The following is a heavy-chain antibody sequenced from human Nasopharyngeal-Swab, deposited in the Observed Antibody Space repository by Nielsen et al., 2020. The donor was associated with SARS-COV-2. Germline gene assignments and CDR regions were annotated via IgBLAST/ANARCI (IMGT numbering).Heavy chain of an antibody. J-gene: IGHJ5*02. CDR1: GGSISSSSYY. V-gene: IGHV4-39*01. CDR2: IYYSGST. CDR3: ARQIWLRFSWFDP. Sequence: SETLSLTCTVSGGSISSSSYYWGWIRQPPGKGLEWIGSIYYSGSTYYNPSLKSQVTIFVDTSKNQFSLKLSSVTAADTAVYYCARQIWLRFSWFDPWGQGTLVTVSS. D-gene: IGHD5-12*01.